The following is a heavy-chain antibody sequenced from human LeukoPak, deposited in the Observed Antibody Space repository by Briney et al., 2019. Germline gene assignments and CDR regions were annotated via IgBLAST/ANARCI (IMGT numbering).Heavy chain of an antibody. CDR2: INAYNGDT. D-gene: IGHD3-22*01. Sequence: ASVKVSCKASGYTFTTYGISWVRQAPGQGLEWMGWINAYNGDTNYAQKLQGRVTMTTDTSTSTAYMELRSLRSDDTAVYYCARGALKYYDSSGYYYLLDYWGQGTLVTVSS. CDR3: ARGALKYYDSSGYYYLLDY. CDR1: GYTFTTYG. J-gene: IGHJ4*02. V-gene: IGHV1-18*01.